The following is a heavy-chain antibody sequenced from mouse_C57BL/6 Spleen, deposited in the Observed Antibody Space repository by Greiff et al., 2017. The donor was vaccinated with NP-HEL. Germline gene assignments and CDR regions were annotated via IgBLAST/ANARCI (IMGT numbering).Heavy chain of an antibody. D-gene: IGHD1-1*01. Sequence: VKLQQPGAELVKPGASVKMSCKASGYTFTSYWITWVKQRPGQGLEWIGDIYPGSGSTNYNEKFKSKATLTVDPSSSTAYMQLSSLTSEDSAVYYGTRYYYGSSYWYFEVWGTGTTVTVSS. J-gene: IGHJ1*03. CDR3: TRYYYGSSYWYFEV. V-gene: IGHV1-55*01. CDR1: GYTFTSYW. CDR2: IYPGSGST.